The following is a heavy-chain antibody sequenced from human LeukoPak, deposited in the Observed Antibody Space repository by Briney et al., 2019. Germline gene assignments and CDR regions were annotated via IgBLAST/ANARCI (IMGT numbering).Heavy chain of an antibody. CDR1: GGTFSSYA. CDR2: INPNSGGT. J-gene: IGHJ4*02. D-gene: IGHD3-22*01. V-gene: IGHV1-2*02. CDR3: ARDWGYYDSNVGY. Sequence: ASVKVSCKASGGTFSSYAISWVRQAPGQGLEWMGWINPNSGGTNYAQKFQGRVTMTRDTSISAAYMELSRLRSDDTAVYYCARDWGYYDSNVGYWGQGTLVTVSS.